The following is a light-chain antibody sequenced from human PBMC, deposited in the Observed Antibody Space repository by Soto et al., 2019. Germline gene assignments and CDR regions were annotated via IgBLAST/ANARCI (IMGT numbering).Light chain of an antibody. CDR3: QQYGSSFAT. J-gene: IGKJ1*01. CDR2: DAS. V-gene: IGKV3-20*01. Sequence: IVLTQSPGTLSLSPGERATLSCRASQSVSRKLAWYRQTPGQAPRLLIYDASTRATDTPARFSGSGAGTDFTLTISRVEASDFAMYYCQQYGSSFATFGQGTQVE. CDR1: QSVSRK.